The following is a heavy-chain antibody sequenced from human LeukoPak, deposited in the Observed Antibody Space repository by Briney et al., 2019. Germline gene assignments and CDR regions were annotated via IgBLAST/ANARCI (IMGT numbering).Heavy chain of an antibody. V-gene: IGHV3-74*03. CDR1: GFTFSNYW. J-gene: IGHJ3*02. Sequence: PGGSLRLSCAASGFTFSNYWMHWVRQAPGKGLVWVSRINTGGSITTYADSVKGRFTISRDNAKNTLYLQMNSLRAEDTAVYYCARVATGNAFDIWGQGTMATVSS. CDR3: ARVATGNAFDI. D-gene: IGHD1-1*01. CDR2: INTGGSIT.